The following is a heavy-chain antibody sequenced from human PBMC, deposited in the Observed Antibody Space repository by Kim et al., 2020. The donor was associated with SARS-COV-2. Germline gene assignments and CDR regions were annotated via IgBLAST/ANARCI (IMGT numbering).Heavy chain of an antibody. CDR1: GFTFTSYA. Sequence: GGSLRLSCAASGFTFTSYAMNWVRQAPGKGLEWVSGISVSGGSTYYADSVKGRFTISRDNSKNTLYLQMNSLRAEDTAVYYCAKVHIGTMIVAEGPYYFDYWGQGTLVTVSS. V-gene: IGHV3-23*01. CDR2: ISVSGGST. CDR3: AKVHIGTMIVAEGPYYFDY. J-gene: IGHJ4*02. D-gene: IGHD3-22*01.